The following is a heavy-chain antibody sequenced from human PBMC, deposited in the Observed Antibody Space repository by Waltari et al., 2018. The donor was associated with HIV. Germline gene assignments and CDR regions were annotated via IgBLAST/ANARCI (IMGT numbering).Heavy chain of an antibody. CDR1: GFSLSNAGMG. V-gene: IGHV2-26*01. J-gene: IGHJ6*02. CDR3: ARSEGLGPKAAALASYGMDV. D-gene: IGHD6-13*01. CDR2: IFSNDEK. Sequence: QVTLKESGPVLVKPTETLTLTCTVSGFSLSNAGMGVSWIRQPPGKALEWLAHIFSNDEKSYSITLKNRLTIPKDTSKSQVVLTMTNMDPVDTGTYYCARSEGLGPKAAALASYGMDVWGQGTTVTVSS.